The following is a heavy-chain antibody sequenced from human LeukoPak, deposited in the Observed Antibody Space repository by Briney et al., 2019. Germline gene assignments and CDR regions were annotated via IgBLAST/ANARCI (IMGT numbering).Heavy chain of an antibody. Sequence: PGGSLRLSCAASGFTFSSYSMNWVRQAPGKGLEWVSYISSSSSTIYYADSVKGRFTISSDNAKNSLYLQMNSLRDEDTAVYYCAKAPPGKRPTHFDYWGQGTLVTVSS. D-gene: IGHD4-23*01. CDR2: ISSSSSTI. CDR1: GFTFSSYS. V-gene: IGHV3-48*02. J-gene: IGHJ4*02. CDR3: AKAPPGKRPTHFDY.